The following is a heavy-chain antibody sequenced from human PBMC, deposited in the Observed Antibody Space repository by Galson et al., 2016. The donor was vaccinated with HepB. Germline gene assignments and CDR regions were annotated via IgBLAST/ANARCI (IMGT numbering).Heavy chain of an antibody. CDR3: ASLLYDSSALGY. Sequence: LSLTCSVSGGSISSGDYYWSWIRQPPGKGLEWIGYIYNSGSTYYNPSLKSRVTILLDTSKNQFSLKLSSVTAADTAVFYCASLLYDSSALGYWGQGTLVTVSS. D-gene: IGHD3-22*01. CDR1: GGSISSGDYY. CDR2: IYNSGST. J-gene: IGHJ4*02. V-gene: IGHV4-30-4*01.